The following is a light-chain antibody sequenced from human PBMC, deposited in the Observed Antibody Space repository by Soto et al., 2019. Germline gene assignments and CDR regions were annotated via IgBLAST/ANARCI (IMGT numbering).Light chain of an antibody. J-gene: IGKJ5*01. CDR3: QQRNNWPRLT. CDR1: QNVRNC. Sequence: EIVLTQSPATLSLSPGERATLSCRASQNVRNCLAWYQHKPGQAPRLLIYEASNKATAIPARFSGSGSGTGFTLTNSSLQPEDFAVDYCQQRNNWPRLTCGQGTRLEIK. CDR2: EAS. V-gene: IGKV3-11*01.